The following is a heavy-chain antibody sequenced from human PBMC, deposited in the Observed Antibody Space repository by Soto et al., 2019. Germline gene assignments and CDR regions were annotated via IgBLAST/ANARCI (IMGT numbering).Heavy chain of an antibody. V-gene: IGHV4-59*01. CDR1: GGSITSSY. CDR3: ARGEDAFFYYGLDV. J-gene: IGHJ6*02. Sequence: SETLSLTCTVSGGSITSSYCSWIRRPPGKGLEWIAYIYDTGISGYTPSTSYNPSLKSRVTISVDTSKSQLSLKLTSVTAADTAVYYCARGEDAFFYYGLDVWGQGITVTVPS. CDR2: IYDTGISGYTPST.